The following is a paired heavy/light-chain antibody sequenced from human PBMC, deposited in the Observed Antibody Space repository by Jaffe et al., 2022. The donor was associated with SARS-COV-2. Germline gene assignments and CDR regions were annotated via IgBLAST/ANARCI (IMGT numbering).Heavy chain of an antibody. CDR1: GGTFSSYA. Sequence: QVQLVQSGAEVKKPGSSVKVSCKASGGTFSSYAISWVRQAPGQGLEWMGGIIPIFGTANYAQKFQGRVTITADESTSTAYMELSSLRSEDTAVYYCARDRDIVVVPAADIYYYGMDVWGQGTTVTVSS. CDR2: IIPIFGTA. D-gene: IGHD2-2*01. CDR3: ARDRDIVVVPAADIYYYGMDV. V-gene: IGHV1-69*01. J-gene: IGHJ6*02.
Light chain of an antibody. V-gene: IGKV3-11*01. CDR3: QQRSNWPPGRT. CDR2: DAS. Sequence: EIVLTQSPATLSLSPGERATLSCRASQSVSSYLAWYQQKPGQAPRLLIYDASNRATGIPARFSGSGSGTDFTLTISSLEPEDFAVYYCQQRSNWPPGRTFGPGTKVDIK. J-gene: IGKJ3*01. CDR1: QSVSSY.